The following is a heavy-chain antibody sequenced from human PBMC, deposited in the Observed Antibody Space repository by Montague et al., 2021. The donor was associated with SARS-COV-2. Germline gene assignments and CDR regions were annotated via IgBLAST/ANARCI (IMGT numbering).Heavy chain of an antibody. CDR1: GFSLSTSKMC. D-gene: IGHD2-15*01. Sequence: PALVKPTQTLTLTCTFSGFSLSTSKMCVSWIRQSPGKALEWLALIDWSDGKYYNTSLKTRLTISEDPSKNQVVLTMTNMDPVDTATYFCARSAPSSGGSCFSGWVDPWGQGTLVIVSS. CDR2: IDWSDGK. V-gene: IGHV2-70*01. J-gene: IGHJ5*02. CDR3: ARSAPSSGGSCFSGWVDP.